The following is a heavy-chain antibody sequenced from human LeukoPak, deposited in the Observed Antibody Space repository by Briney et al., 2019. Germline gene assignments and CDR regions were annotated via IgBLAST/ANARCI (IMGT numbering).Heavy chain of an antibody. CDR1: GFTFSTYA. J-gene: IGHJ4*02. V-gene: IGHV3-23*01. D-gene: IGHD2-2*01. CDR3: AKALCTSTSCPLDY. CDR2: ISGSGGST. Sequence: GGSLRLSCAASGFTFSTYAMSCVRQAPGKGLEWVSDISGSGGSTYHADFVKGRFTISRDNSKNTLYLQMNSLRAEDTAVYYCAKALCTSTSCPLDYWGQGTLVTVSS.